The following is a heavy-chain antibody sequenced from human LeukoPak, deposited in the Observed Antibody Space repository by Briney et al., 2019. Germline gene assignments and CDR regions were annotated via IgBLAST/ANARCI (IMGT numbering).Heavy chain of an antibody. CDR3: ARGGSYYYYYMDV. CDR2: IIPIFATA. D-gene: IGHD3-16*01. J-gene: IGHJ6*03. V-gene: IGHV1-69*05. CDR1: GGTFSSYA. Sequence: SVKVSCKASGGTFSSYAISWVRQAPGQGLEWMGGIIPIFATANYAQKFQGRVTITTDESTSTAYMELSSLRSEDTAVYYCARGGSYYYYYMDVWGKGTTVTVSS.